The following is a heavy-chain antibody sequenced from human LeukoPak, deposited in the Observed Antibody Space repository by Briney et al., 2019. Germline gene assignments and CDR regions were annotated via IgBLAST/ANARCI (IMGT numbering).Heavy chain of an antibody. CDR3: ARVTSGITGGTYYYYYMDV. Sequence: GGSQRLSCAASGFTFSSYWMSWVRQAPGKGLEWVANIKPDGSEKYYVDSVKGRFTISRDNVKNSLYLQMNSLRAEDTAVYYCARVTSGITGGTYYYYYMDVWGKGTTVTVSS. J-gene: IGHJ6*03. D-gene: IGHD6-13*01. V-gene: IGHV3-7*01. CDR1: GFTFSSYW. CDR2: IKPDGSEK.